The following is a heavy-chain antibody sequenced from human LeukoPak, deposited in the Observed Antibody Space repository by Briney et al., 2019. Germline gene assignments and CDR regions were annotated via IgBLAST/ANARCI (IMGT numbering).Heavy chain of an antibody. D-gene: IGHD6-25*01. CDR1: GFTFSSYG. Sequence: GGSLRLSCAASGFTFSSYGMSWVRQAPGKGLEWVSAISGSGGSTYYADSVKGRFTISRDNSKNTLYLQMNNLRFEDTAVYYCAKDIAAAGTIDYWGQGTLVTVSS. V-gene: IGHV3-23*01. CDR2: ISGSGGST. CDR3: AKDIAAAGTIDY. J-gene: IGHJ4*02.